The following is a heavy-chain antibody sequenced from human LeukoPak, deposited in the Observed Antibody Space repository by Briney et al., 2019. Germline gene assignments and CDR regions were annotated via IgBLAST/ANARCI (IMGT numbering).Heavy chain of an antibody. J-gene: IGHJ4*02. CDR2: IRYDGSNK. Sequence: PGGSLRLSCAASGFTFSSYGMHWVRQAPGKGLEWVAFIRYDGSNKYYADSVKGRFTISRDNSKNTLYLQMNSLRAEDTAVYYCAKDGTIFGVVIMSYFDYWGQGTLVTASS. V-gene: IGHV3-30*02. CDR3: AKDGTIFGVVIMSYFDY. D-gene: IGHD3-3*01. CDR1: GFTFSSYG.